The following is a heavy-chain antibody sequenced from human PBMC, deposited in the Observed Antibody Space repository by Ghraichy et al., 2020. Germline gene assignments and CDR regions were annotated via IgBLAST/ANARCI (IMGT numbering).Heavy chain of an antibody. D-gene: IGHD2-15*01. CDR2: INPSGGST. Sequence: ASVKVSCKASGYTFTSYYMHWVRQAPGQGLEWMGIINPSGGSTSYAQKFQGRVTMTRDTSTSTVYMELSSLRSEDTAVYYCARGGSRGYCSGGSCYEGVDYWGQGTLVTVSS. J-gene: IGHJ4*02. CDR1: GYTFTSYY. CDR3: ARGGSRGYCSGGSCYEGVDY. V-gene: IGHV1-46*03.